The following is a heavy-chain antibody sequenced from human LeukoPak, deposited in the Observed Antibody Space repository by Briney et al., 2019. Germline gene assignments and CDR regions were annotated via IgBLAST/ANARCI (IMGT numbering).Heavy chain of an antibody. CDR2: ITFSSSII. Sequence: GGSLRLSCAASGFTFSSYSMNWVRQAPGKGLEWVSYITFSSSIIYYADSVKGRFTISRDNAKNSLYLQMNSLRPEDTAVYYCAKDRGGGSQLGDAFDVWGQGTMVTVSS. D-gene: IGHD2-15*01. CDR3: AKDRGGGSQLGDAFDV. J-gene: IGHJ3*01. V-gene: IGHV3-48*01. CDR1: GFTFSSYS.